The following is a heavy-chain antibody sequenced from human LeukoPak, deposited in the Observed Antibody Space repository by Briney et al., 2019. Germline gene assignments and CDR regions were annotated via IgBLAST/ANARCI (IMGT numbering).Heavy chain of an antibody. CDR1: GVSISSYY. Sequence: SETLSLTCTVSGVSISSYYWSWIRQPAGKGLEWIGRLHTSGSTNYNPSLKSRVTMSVDTSKNQFSLKLSSVTAADTAVYYCARDTYYYDSSGYLSFDYWGQGTLVTVSS. D-gene: IGHD3-22*01. CDR3: ARDTYYYDSSGYLSFDY. CDR2: LHTSGST. J-gene: IGHJ4*02. V-gene: IGHV4-4*07.